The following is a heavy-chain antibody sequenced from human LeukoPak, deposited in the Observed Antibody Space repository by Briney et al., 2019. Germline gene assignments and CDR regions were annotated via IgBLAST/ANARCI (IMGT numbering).Heavy chain of an antibody. Sequence: GASVKVSCKASGGTFSSYAISWVRQAPGQGLEWMGRIIPILGIANYAQKFQGRVTITADKSTSTAYMELSSLRSEDTAVYYCAREPQDIVVVVAATAAPPYYFDYWGQGTLVTVSS. D-gene: IGHD2-15*01. CDR2: IIPILGIA. CDR3: AREPQDIVVVVAATAAPPYYFDY. CDR1: GGTFSSYA. V-gene: IGHV1-69*04. J-gene: IGHJ4*02.